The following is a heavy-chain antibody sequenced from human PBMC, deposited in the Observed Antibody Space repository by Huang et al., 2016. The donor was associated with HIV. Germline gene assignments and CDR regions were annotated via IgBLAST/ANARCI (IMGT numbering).Heavy chain of an antibody. J-gene: IGHJ4*02. CDR3: ARGGTYSGWWQDY. CDR2: IKQDGSEK. V-gene: IGHV3-7*01. Sequence: EVQLVESGGGLVQPGGSLRLSCVASGFTFSSYWMSWVRQGAGKGLGWGANIKQDGSEKYYVDSVKGRFTISRDNAKNSLYLQMNSLRAEDTAVYYCARGGTYSGWWQDYWGQGTLVTVSS. CDR1: GFTFSSYW. D-gene: IGHD6-19*01.